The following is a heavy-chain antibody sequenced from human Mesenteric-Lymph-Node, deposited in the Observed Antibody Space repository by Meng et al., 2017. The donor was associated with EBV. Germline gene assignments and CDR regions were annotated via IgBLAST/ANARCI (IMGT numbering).Heavy chain of an antibody. CDR1: GFTFTNYA. CDR3: VTTSVYSGGFSDF. V-gene: IGHV1-18*01. D-gene: IGHD5/OR15-5a*01. J-gene: IGHJ4*02. CDR2: VSAYNGNT. Sequence: QFQRVQSGVEVKEPGACVKVPCKASGFTFTNYAFHWLRQGQGQGFEWMGWVSAYNGNTEYPPKCQGSVAMTTDTSTTTVYKEMRTLRPDDTATYYDVTTSVYSGGFSDFWGQGTLVTVSS.